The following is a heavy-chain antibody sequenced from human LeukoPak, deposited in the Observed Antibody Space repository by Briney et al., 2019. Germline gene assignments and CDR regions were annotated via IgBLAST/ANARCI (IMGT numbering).Heavy chain of an antibody. Sequence: GGSLRLSCAASGFTFSSYSMNWVRQAPGKGLEWVSYISSSSSTIYYADSVKGRFTISRDNAKNSLYLQMNSLRAEDTAVYYCARAEGIFRKAGFFDYWGQGTLVTVSS. D-gene: IGHD3-3*01. CDR3: ARAEGIFRKAGFFDY. V-gene: IGHV3-48*01. CDR2: ISSSSSTI. J-gene: IGHJ4*02. CDR1: GFTFSSYS.